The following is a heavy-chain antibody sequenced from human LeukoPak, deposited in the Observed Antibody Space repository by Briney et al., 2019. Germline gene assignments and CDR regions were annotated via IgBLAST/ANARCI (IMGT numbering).Heavy chain of an antibody. CDR3: ARGQSGYTAMDYYYYGMDV. CDR1: GFTFSSYS. Sequence: GGSLRLSCAASGFTFSSYSMNWVRQAPGKGLEWVSYISSSSSTIYYADSVKGRFTISRDNAKNSLYLQMNSLRSEDTAVYYCARGQSGYTAMDYYYYGMDVWGQGTTVTVSS. J-gene: IGHJ6*02. CDR2: ISSSSSTI. V-gene: IGHV3-48*01. D-gene: IGHD5-18*01.